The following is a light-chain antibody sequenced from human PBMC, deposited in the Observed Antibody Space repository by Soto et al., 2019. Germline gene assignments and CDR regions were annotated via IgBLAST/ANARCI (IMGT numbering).Light chain of an antibody. V-gene: IGKV3-15*01. Sequence: EIVTTQSPATLSVSPGERVTLSCRASQSVGNRLAWYQQRPCQAPRLLIYSISTRASAVPGRFSGSGSGAEFTLTISSLQSEDFGVYYCQQYYQWPPYTFGQGTKLEI. J-gene: IGKJ2*01. CDR1: QSVGNR. CDR3: QQYYQWPPYT. CDR2: SIS.